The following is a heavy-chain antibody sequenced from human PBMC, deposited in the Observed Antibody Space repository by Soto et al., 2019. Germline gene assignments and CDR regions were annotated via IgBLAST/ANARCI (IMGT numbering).Heavy chain of an antibody. CDR1: GFTFSSYA. D-gene: IGHD3-3*01. CDR2: ISGSGGST. CDR3: AKDLGAVTIFGVVIKNRVGP. V-gene: IGHV3-23*01. J-gene: IGHJ5*02. Sequence: QPGGSLRLSCAASGFTFSSYAMSWVRQAPGKGLEWVSAISGSGGSTYYADSVKGRFTISRDNSKNTLYLQMNSLRAEDTAVYYCAKDLGAVTIFGVVIKNRVGPWGQGTLVTVSS.